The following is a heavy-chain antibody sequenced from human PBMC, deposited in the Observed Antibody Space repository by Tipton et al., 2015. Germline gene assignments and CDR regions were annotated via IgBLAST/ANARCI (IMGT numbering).Heavy chain of an antibody. CDR3: ASSHYPFWSGYYGSFDC. D-gene: IGHD3-3*01. Sequence: TLSLTCNVSGDSITSNNHYWGWIRQPPGKGLEWVGTIYYSGDTFYNPSLKSRIAVSVDTSKNQFSLRRNSVTAADTAVYYCASSHYPFWSGYYGSFDCWGQGSLVTVSS. V-gene: IGHV4-39*01. CDR1: GDSITSNNHY. J-gene: IGHJ4*02. CDR2: IYYSGDT.